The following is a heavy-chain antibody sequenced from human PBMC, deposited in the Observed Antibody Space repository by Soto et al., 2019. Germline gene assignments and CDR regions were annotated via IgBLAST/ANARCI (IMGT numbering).Heavy chain of an antibody. CDR2: ISSSSSYI. J-gene: IGHJ6*02. CDR1: GFTFSSYS. V-gene: IGHV3-21*01. Sequence: GGSLRLSCAASGFTFSSYSMNWVRQAPGKGLEWVSSISSSSSYIYYADSVKGRFTISRDNAKNSLYLQMNSLRAEDTAVYYCARDVRAGGYYYYYGMDVWGQGTTVTVSS. CDR3: ARDVRAGGYYYYYGMDV. D-gene: IGHD2-15*01.